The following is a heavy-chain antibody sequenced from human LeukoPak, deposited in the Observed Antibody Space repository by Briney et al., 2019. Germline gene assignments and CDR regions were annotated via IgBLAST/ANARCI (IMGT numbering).Heavy chain of an antibody. D-gene: IGHD2-21*02. CDR3: VRGLSAISS. Sequence: GGSLSLSCVASGFTLSDHWMSWVRQAPGKGLVWVATISQDGSQKYYVDSVKGRFTLSRDNAKNSLYSEMISLRAEDTAFYYCVRGLSAISSWGQGTLVTVSS. CDR1: GFTLSDHW. CDR2: ISQDGSQK. V-gene: IGHV3-7*01. J-gene: IGHJ5*02.